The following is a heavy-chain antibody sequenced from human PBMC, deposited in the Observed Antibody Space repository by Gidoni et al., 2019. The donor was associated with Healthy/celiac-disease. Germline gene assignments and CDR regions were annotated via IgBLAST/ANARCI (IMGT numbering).Heavy chain of an antibody. Sequence: EVQLLESGGGLVQPGGSLRLSCAASGFTFSSYAMSWVRQAPGKGLAWVSAISGSGGSTYYADSVKGRFTISRDNSKNTLYLQMNSLRAEDTAVYYCAKWGKQWLYPIGTYWGQGTLVTVSS. CDR1: GFTFSSYA. D-gene: IGHD6-19*01. V-gene: IGHV3-23*01. CDR2: ISGSGGST. CDR3: AKWGKQWLYPIGTY. J-gene: IGHJ4*02.